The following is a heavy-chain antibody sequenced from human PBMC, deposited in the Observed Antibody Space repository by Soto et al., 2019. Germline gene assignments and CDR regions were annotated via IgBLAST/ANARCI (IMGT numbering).Heavy chain of an antibody. CDR3: ARSKGRYYYGSGTPWYFDY. Sequence: GESLKISCKGSGYSFTSYWIGWVRQMPGRGLEWMGIIYPGDSDTRYSPSFQGQVTISADKSISTAYLQWSSLKASDTAMYYCARSKGRYYYGSGTPWYFDYWGQGTLVTVSS. CDR1: GYSFTSYW. J-gene: IGHJ4*02. V-gene: IGHV5-51*01. D-gene: IGHD3-10*01. CDR2: IYPGDSDT.